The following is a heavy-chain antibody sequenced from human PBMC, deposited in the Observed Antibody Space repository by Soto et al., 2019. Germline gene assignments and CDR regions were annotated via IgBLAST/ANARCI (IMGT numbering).Heavy chain of an antibody. Sequence: EVQLVESGGGLVQPGGSLRLSCAASGFTFSDYYMDWVRQVPGKGLEWVGRTRNKANNYSPVYAPSVKGRFTISRHDLEDSMYLQMNSLKTEDTAAYYCARDTGGSYDYWGQGALVTVSS. D-gene: IGHD1-26*01. V-gene: IGHV3-72*01. J-gene: IGHJ4*02. CDR2: TRNKANNYSP. CDR3: ARDTGGSYDY. CDR1: GFTFSDYY.